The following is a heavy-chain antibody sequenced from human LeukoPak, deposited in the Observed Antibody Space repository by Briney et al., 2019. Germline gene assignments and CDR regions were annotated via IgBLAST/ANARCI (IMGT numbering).Heavy chain of an antibody. J-gene: IGHJ5*02. V-gene: IGHV3-23*01. CDR1: GFTFNRYA. D-gene: IGHD6-13*01. CDR2: ISDSGDQT. Sequence: GGSLRLSCAASGFTFNRYAMNWVRQAPGKGLEWVSTISDSGDQTYSADSVKGRFTSSRDNSNNTLYLQMNSLRAEGTAVYYCARLKYTSSYYTWFDPWGQGTLVTVSS. CDR3: ARLKYTSSYYTWFDP.